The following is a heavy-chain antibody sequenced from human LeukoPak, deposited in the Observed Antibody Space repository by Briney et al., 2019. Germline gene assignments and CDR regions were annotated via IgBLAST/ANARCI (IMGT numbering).Heavy chain of an antibody. CDR3: ARGDYYDSSGYALDY. V-gene: IGHV4-4*07. CDR1: GGSISTYC. D-gene: IGHD3-22*01. J-gene: IGHJ4*02. Sequence: SETLSLTCTVSGGSISTYCWSWIRQPAGKGLEWIGRVYTSGITNYNPSLRSRVTMSVDTSKNQFSLKLSSVTAADTAVYYCARGDYYDSSGYALDYWGQGTLVTVSS. CDR2: VYTSGIT.